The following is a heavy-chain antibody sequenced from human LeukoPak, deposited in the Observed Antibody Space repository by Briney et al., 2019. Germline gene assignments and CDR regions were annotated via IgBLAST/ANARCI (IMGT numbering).Heavy chain of an antibody. D-gene: IGHD2-2*01. J-gene: IGHJ4*02. CDR3: ARSPTKRVPEDY. CDR1: GGSIFSSNW. CDR2: IFHSGST. Sequence: PSGTLSLTCAVSGGSIFSSNWWSWVRQPPGKGLEWIGQIFHSGSTSYSPSLKSRVTISVDKSKNQFSLRLTSVTAADTAVYYCARSPTKRVPEDYWGQGTLVTVSS. V-gene: IGHV4-4*02.